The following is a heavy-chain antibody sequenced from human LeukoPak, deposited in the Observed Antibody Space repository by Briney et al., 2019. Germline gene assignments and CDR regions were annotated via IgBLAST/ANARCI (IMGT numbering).Heavy chain of an antibody. D-gene: IGHD6-13*01. CDR3: AKDWVAAAGPNNWFDP. V-gene: IGHV3-30*02. CDR2: IRYDGSNK. J-gene: IGHJ5*02. CDR1: GFTFSSYG. Sequence: PGRSLRLSCAASGFTFSSYGMHWVRQAPGKGLEWVAFIRYDGSNKYYADSVKGRFTISRDNSKNTLYLQMNSLRAEDTAVYYCAKDWVAAAGPNNWFDPWGQGTLVTVSS.